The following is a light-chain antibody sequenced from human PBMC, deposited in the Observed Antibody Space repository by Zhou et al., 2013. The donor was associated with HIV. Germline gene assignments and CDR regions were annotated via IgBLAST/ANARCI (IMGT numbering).Light chain of an antibody. Sequence: EIVLTQSPGTLSLSPGERATLSCRASQSVSGIYLAWYQQKPGQAPRLLIYDASTRPTGIPDRFSGSGSGTDFTLTISRLEPEDFATYFCQQYGSSTPTFGQGTKVQIK. CDR1: QSVSGIY. J-gene: IGKJ1*01. V-gene: IGKV3-20*01. CDR3: QQYGSSTPT. CDR2: DAS.